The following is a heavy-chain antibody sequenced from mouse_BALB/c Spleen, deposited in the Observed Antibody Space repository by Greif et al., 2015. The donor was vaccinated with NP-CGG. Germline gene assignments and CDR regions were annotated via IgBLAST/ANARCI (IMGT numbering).Heavy chain of an antibody. Sequence: VKVVESGPDLVAPSQSLSITCTVSGFSLTSYGVHWVRQPPGKGLEWLVVIWSDGSTTYDSALKSRLSISKDNSKSQVFLKMNSLQTDDTAMYYCARQHSSGYHAMDYWGQGTPVTVSS. CDR3: ARQHSSGYHAMDY. CDR2: IWSDGST. D-gene: IGHD3-1*01. J-gene: IGHJ4*01. CDR1: GFSLTSYG. V-gene: IGHV2-6-2*01.